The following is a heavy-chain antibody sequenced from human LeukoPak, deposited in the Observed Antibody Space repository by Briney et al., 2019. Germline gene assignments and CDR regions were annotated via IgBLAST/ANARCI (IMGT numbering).Heavy chain of an antibody. J-gene: IGHJ5*02. CDR3: ARHGSYYDFWSGYFPLEFDP. CDR1: GGSISNYY. Sequence: SETLSLTCTVSGGSISNYYWSWIRQPPGKGLEWIGYMYYSGSTAYNPSLKSRVTISVDTSKNQFSLKLRSVTAADTAVYYCARHGSYYDFWSGYFPLEFDPWGQGTLVTVSS. V-gene: IGHV4-59*01. D-gene: IGHD3-3*01. CDR2: MYYSGST.